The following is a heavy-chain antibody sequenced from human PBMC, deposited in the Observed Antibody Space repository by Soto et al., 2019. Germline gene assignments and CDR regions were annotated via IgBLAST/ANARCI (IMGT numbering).Heavy chain of an antibody. Sequence: PSETLSLTRTVSGGSISSGDYYWSWIRQPPGKGLEWIGYIYYSGSTYYNPSLKSRVTISVDTSKNQFSLKLSSVTAADTAVYYCARETYYDFWSGFDYWGQGTLVTVSS. CDR3: ARETYYDFWSGFDY. V-gene: IGHV4-30-4*01. CDR2: IYYSGST. J-gene: IGHJ4*02. D-gene: IGHD3-3*01. CDR1: GGSISSGDYY.